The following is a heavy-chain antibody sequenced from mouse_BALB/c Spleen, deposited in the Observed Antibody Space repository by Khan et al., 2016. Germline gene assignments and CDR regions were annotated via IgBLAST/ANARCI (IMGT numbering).Heavy chain of an antibody. Sequence: EVELVESGGGLVQPGGSLRLSCTTSGFTFTDYYMSWVRQPPGEALEWLGFARNRANGFTAEYSASVKGRFTISRDNSQSILHLQMTTLRAEDSATYYCARGLNGGYYWYLDVWGAGTTVTVSS. CDR1: GFTFTDYY. J-gene: IGHJ1*01. CDR3: ARGLNGGYYWYLDV. V-gene: IGHV7-3*02. D-gene: IGHD1-1*02. CDR2: ARNRANGFTA.